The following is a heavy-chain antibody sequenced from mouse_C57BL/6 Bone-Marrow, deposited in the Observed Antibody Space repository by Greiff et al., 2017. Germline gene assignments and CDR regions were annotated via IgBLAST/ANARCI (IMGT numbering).Heavy chain of an antibody. D-gene: IGHD1-3*01. V-gene: IGHV1-82*01. CDR3: ARWGVGDYFDY. CDR2: IYPGDGDT. Sequence: VKLQQSGPELVKPGASVKISCKASGYAFSSSWMNWVKQRPGTGLEWIGRIYPGDGDTNYNGKFKGKATLTADKSSSTAYMQLSSLTSEDSAVYFCARWGVGDYFDYWGQGTTLTVSS. CDR1: GYAFSSSW. J-gene: IGHJ2*01.